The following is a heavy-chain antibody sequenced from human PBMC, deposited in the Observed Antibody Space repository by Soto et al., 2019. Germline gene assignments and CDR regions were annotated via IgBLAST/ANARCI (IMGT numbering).Heavy chain of an antibody. V-gene: IGHV3-23*01. J-gene: IGHJ4*02. Sequence: EVQLLESGGGLVQPGGSLRLSCAASGFTLSSYAMSWVRQAPGKGLEWVSAISGSGGSTYYADSVKGRFTISRDNSKNTLYLQMIGLRAEDTAVYYCAKDVYYYDSSGYVPFDYWGQGTLVTVSS. CDR2: ISGSGGST. CDR1: GFTLSSYA. D-gene: IGHD3-22*01. CDR3: AKDVYYYDSSGYVPFDY.